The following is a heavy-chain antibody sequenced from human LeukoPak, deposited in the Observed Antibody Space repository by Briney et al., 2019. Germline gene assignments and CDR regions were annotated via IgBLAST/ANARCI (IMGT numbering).Heavy chain of an antibody. J-gene: IGHJ4*02. Sequence: GGTLRLSCAASGFTFSSYGMSWVRQAPGKGLEWVSGIVGGAGGTYYADSVKGRFTISRDNSKNTLYLQMNSLRAEDTAVYYCAHGSMYQLDYWGQGTLVTVSS. CDR2: IVGGAGGT. D-gene: IGHD2-2*01. CDR1: GFTFSSYG. V-gene: IGHV3-23*01. CDR3: AHGSMYQLDY.